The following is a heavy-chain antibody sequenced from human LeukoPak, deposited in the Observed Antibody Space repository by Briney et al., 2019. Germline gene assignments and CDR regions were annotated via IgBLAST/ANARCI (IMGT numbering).Heavy chain of an antibody. CDR3: AREAPGGGYSYGHYYYYGMDV. CDR2: ISYDGSNK. V-gene: IGHV3-30-3*01. J-gene: IGHJ6*02. D-gene: IGHD5-18*01. CDR1: GFTFSSYA. Sequence: GGSLRLSCAASGFTFSSYAMSWVRQAPGKGLEWVAVISYDGSNKNYADSVKGRFTISRDNSKNTLYLQMNSLRAEDTAVYYCAREAPGGGYSYGHYYYYGMDVWGQGTTVTVSS.